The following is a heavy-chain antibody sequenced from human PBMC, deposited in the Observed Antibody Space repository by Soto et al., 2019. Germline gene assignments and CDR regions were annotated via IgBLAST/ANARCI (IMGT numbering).Heavy chain of an antibody. CDR2: IYYSGST. CDR1: GGSISSGGYY. Sequence: SLTCTVSGGSISSGGYYWSWIRQHPGKGLEWIGYIYYSGSTYYNPSLKSRVTISVDTSKNQFSLKLSSVTAADTAVYYCARDVEGIAVAGTVYYYYGMDVWGQGTTVTVSS. D-gene: IGHD6-19*01. V-gene: IGHV4-31*03. J-gene: IGHJ6*02. CDR3: ARDVEGIAVAGTVYYYYGMDV.